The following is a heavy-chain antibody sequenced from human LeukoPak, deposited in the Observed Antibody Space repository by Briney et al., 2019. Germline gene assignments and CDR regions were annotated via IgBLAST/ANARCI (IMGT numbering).Heavy chain of an antibody. CDR3: ARGGYCSSTSCYWDAFDI. CDR2: INPNSGGT. J-gene: IGHJ3*02. Sequence: ASVKVSCKASGYTFTGYYMHWVRQAPGQGLEWMGWINPNSGGTNYAQKFQGRVTMTRDMSTSTVYMELSSLRSEDTAVYYCARGGYCSSTSCYWDAFDIWGQGTMVTVSS. D-gene: IGHD2-2*01. CDR1: GYTFTGYY. V-gene: IGHV1-2*02.